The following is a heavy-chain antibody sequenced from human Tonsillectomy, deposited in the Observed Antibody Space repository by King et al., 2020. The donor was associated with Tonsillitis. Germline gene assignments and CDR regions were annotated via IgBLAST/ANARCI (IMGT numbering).Heavy chain of an antibody. Sequence: QLVQSGPEVKKPGTSVKASCKASGFTFATSASQWGRQARGQRLVWIRWYVVGSCDTNFAQKFHERVTITRDMSTNTAYMVLSTLSSEDTAAYFCAADVDSGTYHWFDPWGQGTLVTVSS. CDR3: AADVDSGTYHWFDP. J-gene: IGHJ5*02. V-gene: IGHV1-58*01. D-gene: IGHD3-10*01. CDR2: YVVGSCDT. CDR1: GFTFATSA.